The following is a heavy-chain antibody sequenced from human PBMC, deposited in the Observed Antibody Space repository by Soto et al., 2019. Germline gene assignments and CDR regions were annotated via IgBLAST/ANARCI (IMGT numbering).Heavy chain of an antibody. CDR3: ARDLVAEGRDNVY. CDR2: ISRDGSTT. V-gene: IGHV3-74*01. CDR1: GFSFSSYW. J-gene: IGHJ4*02. Sequence: EVPLVESGGGLVQPGGSLRLSCAACGFSFSSYWMHWVRQVPGKGLEWVARISRDGSTTGYATSVEGRFTISRDNAKTTLYLQMNSLEADDTALYYCARDLVAEGRDNVYWGQGTRVTVSS. D-gene: IGHD1-20*01.